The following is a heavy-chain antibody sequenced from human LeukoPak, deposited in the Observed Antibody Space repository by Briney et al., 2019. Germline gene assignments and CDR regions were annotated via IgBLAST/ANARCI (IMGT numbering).Heavy chain of an antibody. CDR3: ARDARHIVGATTSQLFDY. CDR1: GFTFSSYW. CDR2: IKQDGSEK. V-gene: IGHV3-7*01. Sequence: GGSLRLSCAASGFTFSSYWMSWVRQAPGKGLERVANIKQDGSEKYYVDSVKGRFTISRDNAKNSLYLQMNSLRAEDTAVYYCARDARHIVGATTSQLFDYWGQGTLVTVSS. D-gene: IGHD1-26*01. J-gene: IGHJ4*02.